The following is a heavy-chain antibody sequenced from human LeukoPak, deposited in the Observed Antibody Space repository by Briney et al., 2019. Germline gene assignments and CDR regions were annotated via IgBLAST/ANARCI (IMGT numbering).Heavy chain of an antibody. Sequence: ASVKVSCKASGGTFSSYAISWVRQAPGQRLEWMGWINPNSGGTNYAQKFQGRVTMTRDTSISTAYMELSRLRSDDTAVYYCASAGGAGILTGLSIDYWGQGTLVTVSS. CDR2: INPNSGGT. CDR3: ASAGGAGILTGLSIDY. J-gene: IGHJ4*02. CDR1: GGTFSSYA. V-gene: IGHV1-2*02. D-gene: IGHD3-9*01.